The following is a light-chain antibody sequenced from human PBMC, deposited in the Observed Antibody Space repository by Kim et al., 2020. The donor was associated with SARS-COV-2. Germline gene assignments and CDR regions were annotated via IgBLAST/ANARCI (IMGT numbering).Light chain of an antibody. CDR3: EQYGDLPWT. Sequence: EIVLTQSPGTLSLSPGERATLSCRASQSVSSSYLAWYQQKPGQAPRLLMYGASSRATGIPDRFSGSGSGTDFTLTITGLEPEDLAVYYCEQYGDLPWTFGQGTKVDIK. CDR1: QSVSSSY. CDR2: GAS. J-gene: IGKJ1*01. V-gene: IGKV3-20*01.